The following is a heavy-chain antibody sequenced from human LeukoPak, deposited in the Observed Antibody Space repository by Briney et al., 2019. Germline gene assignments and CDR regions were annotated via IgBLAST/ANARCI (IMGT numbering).Heavy chain of an antibody. CDR2: IRSSGLNT. J-gene: IGHJ3*02. CDR1: GFTFSNFA. Sequence: PGGSLRLSCAASGFTFSNFAMMWVRQTPGEGLELVSTIRSSGLNTYSADSVKDRFTISRDNSKNTLYLQMNRLRAEDTGVYYCARDPNGDYVGAFDMWGRGTVVTVSS. CDR3: ARDPNGDYVGAFDM. V-gene: IGHV3-23*01. D-gene: IGHD4-17*01.